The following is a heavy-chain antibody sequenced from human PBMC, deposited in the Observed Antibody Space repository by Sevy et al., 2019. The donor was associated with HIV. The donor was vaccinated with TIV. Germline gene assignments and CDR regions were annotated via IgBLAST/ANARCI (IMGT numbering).Heavy chain of an antibody. CDR2: ISYDGSNK. V-gene: IGHV3-30-3*01. CDR1: GFTFSSYA. Sequence: GGSLRLSCAASGFTFSSYAMHWVRQAPGKGLEWVAVISYDGSNKYYADSVKDRFTISRDNSKNTLYLQMNSLRAEDTAVYYCARDLNILTGYYNGGLDPWGQGTLVTVSS. CDR3: ARDLNILTGYYNGGLDP. D-gene: IGHD3-9*01. J-gene: IGHJ5*02.